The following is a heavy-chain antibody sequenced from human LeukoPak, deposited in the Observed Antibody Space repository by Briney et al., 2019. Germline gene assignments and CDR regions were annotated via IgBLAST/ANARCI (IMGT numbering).Heavy chain of an antibody. CDR2: IYPGDSNT. V-gene: IGHV5-51*01. J-gene: IGHJ4*02. Sequence: GLSLKISCKGSGYSFTSYWIGWVRQMPGKPLEWMGIIYPGDSNTRYSPSFQGQVTISADKSISTAYLQWSSLKASDTAMYYCARRAGGYDSSGYYYLDDWGQGTLVTVSS. CDR3: ARRAGGYDSSGYYYLDD. D-gene: IGHD3-22*01. CDR1: GYSFTSYW.